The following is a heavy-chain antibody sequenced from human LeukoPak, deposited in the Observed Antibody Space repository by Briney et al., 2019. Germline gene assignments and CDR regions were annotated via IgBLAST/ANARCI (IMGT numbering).Heavy chain of an antibody. CDR3: ASDRIEVDAFDI. Sequence: PSETLSLTCAVSGGSISSGSYFWSWIRQPAGKGLEWIGRIYTSGSTNYNPSLKSRVTISVDTSKNQFSLKLSSVTAADTAVYYCASDRIEVDAFDIWGQGTMVTVSS. CDR2: IYTSGST. V-gene: IGHV4-61*02. J-gene: IGHJ3*02. CDR1: GGSISSGSYF. D-gene: IGHD2-15*01.